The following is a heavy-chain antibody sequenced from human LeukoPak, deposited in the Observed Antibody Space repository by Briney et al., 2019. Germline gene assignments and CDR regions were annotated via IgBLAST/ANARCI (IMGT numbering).Heavy chain of an antibody. Sequence: GGSLRLSCAASGFTVSSNYVKWVRQAPGKGLEWVSVIYTGGSTYYADSVKGRFAISRDNSKNTLYLQMNSLRAEDTAVYYCAKPNYDFLTGYYYFDYWGQGTLVTVSS. V-gene: IGHV3-66*04. J-gene: IGHJ4*02. D-gene: IGHD3-9*01. CDR3: AKPNYDFLTGYYYFDY. CDR1: GFTVSSNY. CDR2: IYTGGST.